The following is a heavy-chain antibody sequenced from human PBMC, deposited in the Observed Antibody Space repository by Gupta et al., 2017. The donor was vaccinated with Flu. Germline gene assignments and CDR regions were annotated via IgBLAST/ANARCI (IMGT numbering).Heavy chain of an antibody. D-gene: IGHD2-15*01. J-gene: IGHJ4*02. Sequence: QVQLVESGGGVVQPGRSLRLSCAASGFTFSSYGMHWVRQAPGKGLEWVAVISYDGSNKYYADSVKGRFTISRDNSKNTLYLQMNSLRAEDTAVYYCAKDHFGYGSGGSCYPFDYWGQGTLVTVSS. CDR1: GFTFSSYG. CDR2: ISYDGSNK. V-gene: IGHV3-30*18. CDR3: AKDHFGYGSGGSCYPFDY.